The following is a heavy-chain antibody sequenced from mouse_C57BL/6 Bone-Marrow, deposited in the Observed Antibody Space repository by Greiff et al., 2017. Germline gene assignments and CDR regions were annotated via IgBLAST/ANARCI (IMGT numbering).Heavy chain of an antibody. J-gene: IGHJ3*01. CDR2: FHPYNDDT. Sequence: QVQLKESGAELVKPGASVKMSCKASGYTFTTYPIEWMKQNHGKSLEWIGNFHPYNDDTKYNEKFKGKATLTVEKSSSTVYLELSRLTSDDSAVYYCARRGIYYDYDRGLAYWGQGTLVTVSA. CDR3: ARRGIYYDYDRGLAY. D-gene: IGHD2-4*01. V-gene: IGHV1-47*01. CDR1: GYTFTTYP.